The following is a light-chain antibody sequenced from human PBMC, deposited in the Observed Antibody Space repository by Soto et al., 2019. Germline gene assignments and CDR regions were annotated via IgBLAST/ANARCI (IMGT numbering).Light chain of an antibody. Sequence: EIVLTQSPGTLSLSPGERATLSCRASQSINSTHLAWYQHKPGQAPRLLIYGSSTRATGVPDRFSGSGSGTDFTLTITGLEPEDFAVYYCQLYGTSPPRYIFGQGTKLEIK. J-gene: IGKJ2*01. CDR2: GSS. CDR1: QSINSTH. V-gene: IGKV3-20*01. CDR3: QLYGTSPPRYI.